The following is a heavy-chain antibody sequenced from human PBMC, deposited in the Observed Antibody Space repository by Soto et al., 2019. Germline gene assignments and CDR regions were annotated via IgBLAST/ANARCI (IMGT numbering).Heavy chain of an antibody. CDR1: GGSINDDTYY. V-gene: IGHV4-39*01. J-gene: IGHJ5*02. CDR3: ARRHCVSRNCTPLDA. CDR2: IYYSGTS. Sequence: QLQLQASGPGLVKPSETLSLTCTVSGGSINDDTYYWGWIRQPPGKGLEWIGSIYYSGTSSYNPSLKSRITMSGDTSEKQWSSRLRSVPAADPAVSSGARRHCVSRNCTPLDAWGQGTLVIVSS. D-gene: IGHD1-1*01.